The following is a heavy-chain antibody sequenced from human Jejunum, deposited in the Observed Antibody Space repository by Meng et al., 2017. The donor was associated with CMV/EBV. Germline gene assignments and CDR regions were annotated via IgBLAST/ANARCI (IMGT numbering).Heavy chain of an antibody. CDR3: ARDRYGVVRGVGF. CDR2: MAYDGSNE. CDR1: VFTFSTYA. J-gene: IGHJ4*02. V-gene: IGHV3-30*04. Sequence: SVFTFSTYAMHWVRQAQGKGLEWVAVMAYDGSNEYYADSVRGRFTISRDNSKNTLYLQMNSLRPEDTAVYYCARDRYGVVRGVGFWGQGTLVTVSS. D-gene: IGHD3-10*01.